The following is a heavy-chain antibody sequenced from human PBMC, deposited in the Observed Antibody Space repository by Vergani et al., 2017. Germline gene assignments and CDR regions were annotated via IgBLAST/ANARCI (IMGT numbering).Heavy chain of an antibody. V-gene: IGHV2-5*02. CDR2: IYWDDDK. CDR3: AHSRQVLVAFDI. D-gene: IGHD2-15*01. Sequence: QITLKEPGPTLVKPTQTLPLTSTFPGSSPSTSGVGVGWIRQPPGKPLEWLALIYWDDDKRYSPSLKSRLTITKDTSKNQVVLTMTNMDPVDTATYYCAHSRQVLVAFDIWGQGTMVTVSS. J-gene: IGHJ3*02. CDR1: GSSPSTSGVG.